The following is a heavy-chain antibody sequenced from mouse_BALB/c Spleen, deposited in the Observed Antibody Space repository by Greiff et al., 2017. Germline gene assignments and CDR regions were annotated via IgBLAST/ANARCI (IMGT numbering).Heavy chain of an antibody. CDR3: TPYGYGMDY. V-gene: IGHV6-6*02. CDR2: IRLKSNNYAT. Sequence: EVKLLESGGGLVQPGGSMKLSCVASGFTFSNYWMNWVRQSPEKGLEWVAEIRLKSNNYATHYAESVKGRFTISRDDSKSSVYLQMNNLRAEDTGIYYCTPYGYGMDYWGQGTSVTVSS. CDR1: GFTFSNYW. J-gene: IGHJ4*01. D-gene: IGHD2-2*01.